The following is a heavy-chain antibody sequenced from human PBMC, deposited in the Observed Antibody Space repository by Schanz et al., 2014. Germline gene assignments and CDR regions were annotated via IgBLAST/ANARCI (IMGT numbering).Heavy chain of an antibody. Sequence: EVQLVESGGGLVQPGGSLRLSCAASEFTFSTDAMSWVRQAPGKGLEWVSAMNESHSTIYYADSVRGRFTISRDNAENTLFLQMNSLRAEDTAVYYCLAPDYGMDVWGQGTTVTVSS. CDR3: LAPDYGMDV. V-gene: IGHV3-23*04. CDR2: MNESHSTI. CDR1: EFTFSTDA. J-gene: IGHJ6*02.